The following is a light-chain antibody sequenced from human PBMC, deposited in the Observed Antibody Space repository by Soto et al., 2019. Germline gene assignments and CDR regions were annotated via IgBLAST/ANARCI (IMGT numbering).Light chain of an antibody. Sequence: DIALTQSPGTLSPSPGEKATRSCRASQSVSPIYLAWYQQRLGQTPRLLIYRTSNRATGIPDRFSGSGSGTDFTLTISRLEPEDFAVYYCHQYGTSPLTFGQGTMVDIK. CDR1: QSVSPIY. CDR2: RTS. J-gene: IGKJ1*01. V-gene: IGKV3-20*01. CDR3: HQYGTSPLT.